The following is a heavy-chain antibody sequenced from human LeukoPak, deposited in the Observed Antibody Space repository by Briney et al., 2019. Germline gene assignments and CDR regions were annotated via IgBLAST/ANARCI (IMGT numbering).Heavy chain of an antibody. CDR2: IYYSGST. D-gene: IGHD3-16*01. J-gene: IGHJ4*02. CDR3: ARLQRLGELY. V-gene: IGHV4-39*01. Sequence: ETLSLTCTGSGGSISSSSYYCGWIRQPPGKGLEWIGSIYYSGSTYYNPSLKSRVTISVDTSKNQFSLKLSSVTAADTAVYYCARLQRLGELYWGQGTLVTVSS. CDR1: GGSISSSSYY.